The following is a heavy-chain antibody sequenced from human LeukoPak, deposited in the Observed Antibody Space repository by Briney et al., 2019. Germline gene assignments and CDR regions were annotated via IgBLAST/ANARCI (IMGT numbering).Heavy chain of an antibody. V-gene: IGHV3-23*01. CDR3: AKVRTFFGSGIDF. Sequence: PGGSLRLSCAASGLTFRSYAMSWVRQAPGKGLEWVSHISGSGGSTYSADSVKGRFTISRDNSKNTLYLQMNSLRAEDTAIYSCAKVRTFFGSGIDFWGQGTLVTVSS. CDR2: ISGSGGST. CDR1: GLTFRSYA. J-gene: IGHJ4*02. D-gene: IGHD3-10*01.